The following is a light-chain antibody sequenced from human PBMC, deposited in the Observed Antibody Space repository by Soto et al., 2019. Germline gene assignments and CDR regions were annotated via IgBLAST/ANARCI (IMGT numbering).Light chain of an antibody. CDR3: QHFNNWPPL. CDR1: QTISSW. J-gene: IGKJ1*01. V-gene: IGKV1-5*03. Sequence: DIQMTQSPCTVSGSVGDRVTITCRASQTISSWLAWYQQKPGKAPKLLIYKASTLKSGVPSRFSGSGSGTEFTLTISSLQSEDFAVYYCQHFNNWPPLFGQGTKVDIK. CDR2: KAS.